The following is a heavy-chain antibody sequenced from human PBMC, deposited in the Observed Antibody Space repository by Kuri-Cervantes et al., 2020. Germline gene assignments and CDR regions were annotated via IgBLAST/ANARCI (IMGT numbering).Heavy chain of an antibody. D-gene: IGHD3-16*01. CDR1: GGSFSGYY. Sequence: SETLSLTCAVYGGSFSGYYWSWIRQPQGKGLEWIGEINHSGSTNYNPSLKSRGTISVDTSKNQFSLKLSSVTAADTAVYYCARSGAGGSIEYYFDYWGQGTLVTVSS. CDR2: INHSGST. V-gene: IGHV4-34*01. J-gene: IGHJ4*02. CDR3: ARSGAGGSIEYYFDY.